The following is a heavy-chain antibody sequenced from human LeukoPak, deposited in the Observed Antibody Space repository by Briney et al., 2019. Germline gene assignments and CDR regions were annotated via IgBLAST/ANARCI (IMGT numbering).Heavy chain of an antibody. V-gene: IGHV3-23*01. D-gene: IGHD5-18*01. CDR2: ITLTSITT. J-gene: IGHJ4*02. CDR1: GFTFSSYA. CDR3: ARVGYGYFSH. Sequence: PGGSLRLSCVASGFTFSSYAMSWVRQAPGKGLEWVSAITLTSITTYYADSVKGRFTISRHNSKNTLYLQMNSLRAEDTAVYYCARVGYGYFSHWGQGTLVTVSS.